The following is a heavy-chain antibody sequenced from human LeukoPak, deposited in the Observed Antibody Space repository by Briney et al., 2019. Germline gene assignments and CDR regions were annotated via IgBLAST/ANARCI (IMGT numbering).Heavy chain of an antibody. CDR2: IYSGGST. V-gene: IGHV3-53*01. D-gene: IGHD3-10*01. J-gene: IGHJ4*02. CDR3: ARDSRDYYGSGPGFDY. Sequence: PGGSLSHSRAASGFTFSNARMNWARQAPGEGLECGSVIYSGGSTYYADSVNGRFTISRDNSKNTLYLQMNSLRAEDTAVYYCARDSRDYYGSGPGFDYWGQRTLVTVSS. CDR1: GFTFSNAR.